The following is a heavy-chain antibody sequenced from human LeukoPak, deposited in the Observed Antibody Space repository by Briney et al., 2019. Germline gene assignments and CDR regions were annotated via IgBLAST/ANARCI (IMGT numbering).Heavy chain of an antibody. V-gene: IGHV4-34*01. D-gene: IGHD3-10*01. Sequence: SETLSLTCAVYGGSFSGYYWSWIRQPPGKGLEWIGEINHSGSTNYNPSLKSRVTISVDTSKNQFSLKLSSVTAADTAVYYCARERRPLYGSGSYCFYYWGQGTLVTVSS. CDR2: INHSGST. J-gene: IGHJ4*02. CDR1: GGSFSGYY. CDR3: ARERRPLYGSGSYCFYY.